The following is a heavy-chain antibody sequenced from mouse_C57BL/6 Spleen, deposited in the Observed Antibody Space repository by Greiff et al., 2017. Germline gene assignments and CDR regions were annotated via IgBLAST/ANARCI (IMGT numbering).Heavy chain of an antibody. CDR2: ISSGGSYT. D-gene: IGHD2-4*01. CDR3: AREGIYYDYDD. CDR1: GFTFSSYG. V-gene: IGHV5-6*01. J-gene: IGHJ3*01. Sequence: VQLKESGGDLVKPGGSLKLSCAASGFTFSSYGMSWVRQTPDKRLEWVATISSGGSYTYYPDSVKGRFTISRDNAKNTLYLQMSSLKSEDTAMYYCAREGIYYDYDDWGQGTLVTVSA.